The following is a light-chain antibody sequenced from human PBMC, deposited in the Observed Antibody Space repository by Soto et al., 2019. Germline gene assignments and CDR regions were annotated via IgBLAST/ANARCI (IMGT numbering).Light chain of an antibody. V-gene: IGLV2-8*01. CDR1: SSDVGGYSY. J-gene: IGLJ1*01. Sequence: QSVLTQPPSASGSPGQSVATSCTGTSSDVGGYSYVSWYQQHPGKAPKLMIYEVNKRPSGVPDRFSGSKSGNTASLTVSGPQAEDEADYYCSSYAGSSNVFGTGTKVTVL. CDR2: EVN. CDR3: SSYAGSSNV.